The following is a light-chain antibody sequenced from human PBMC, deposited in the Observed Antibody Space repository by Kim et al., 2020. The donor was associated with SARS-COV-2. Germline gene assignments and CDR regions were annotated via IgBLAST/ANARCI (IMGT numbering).Light chain of an antibody. CDR3: SSYTSSSTLYV. J-gene: IGLJ1*01. V-gene: IGLV2-14*03. CDR1: SSAVGGYNY. Sequence: QTIPSSCTGTSSAVGGYNYVSWYQQHPGKAPKLLIYDVSNRPSGVSNRFSGYKSGNTASLTISGLQAEDEADYYCSSYTSSSTLYVFGTGTKVTVL. CDR2: DVS.